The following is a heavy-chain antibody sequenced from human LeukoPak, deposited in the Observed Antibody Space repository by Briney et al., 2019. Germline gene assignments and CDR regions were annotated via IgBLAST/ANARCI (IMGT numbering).Heavy chain of an antibody. J-gene: IGHJ5*02. Sequence: SETLSLTCAVYGGSFSGYYGSWIRQPPGKGLEWIGEINHSGSTNYNPSLKSRVTISVDTSKNQFSLKLSSVTAADTAVYYCARGCRRSSWPRGNWFDPWGQGTLVTVSS. CDR1: GGSFSGYY. CDR3: ARGCRRSSWPRGNWFDP. V-gene: IGHV4-34*01. D-gene: IGHD6-13*01. CDR2: INHSGST.